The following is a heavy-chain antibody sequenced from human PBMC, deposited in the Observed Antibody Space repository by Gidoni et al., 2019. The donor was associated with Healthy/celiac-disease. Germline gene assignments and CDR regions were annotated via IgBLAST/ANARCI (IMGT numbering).Heavy chain of an antibody. Sequence: QVQLVQSGAEVKKPGASVKVSCKASGYTFTGYYMHWVRQAPGPGLEWRGWINPKWGGTNHARKLEGRVTRTRNPSTSTVYRGLGRRGSDDTAVYYWGRGYGGFGEFDFDYWGQGTLVTVSS. CDR1: GYTFTGYY. CDR2: INPKWGGT. J-gene: IGHJ4*02. V-gene: IGHV1-2*02. D-gene: IGHD3-10*01. CDR3: GRGYGGFGEFDFDY.